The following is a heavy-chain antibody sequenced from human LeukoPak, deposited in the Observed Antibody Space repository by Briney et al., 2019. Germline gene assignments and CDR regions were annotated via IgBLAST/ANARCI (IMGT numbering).Heavy chain of an antibody. Sequence: ASVKVSCKASGYTFTSYDINWVRQATGQGLEWMGWMNPNSGNTGYAQKFQGRVTMTRSTSISTAYMELSSLRSEDTAVYYCARQNYYDSSGYYLVLDYWGQGTLVTVSS. V-gene: IGHV1-8*01. D-gene: IGHD3-22*01. CDR2: MNPNSGNT. J-gene: IGHJ4*02. CDR1: GYTFTSYD. CDR3: ARQNYYDSSGYYLVLDY.